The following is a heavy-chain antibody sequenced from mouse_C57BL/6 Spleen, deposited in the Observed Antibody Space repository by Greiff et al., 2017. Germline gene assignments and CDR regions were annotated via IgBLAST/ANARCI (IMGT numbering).Heavy chain of an antibody. CDR2: IYPGDGDT. V-gene: IGHV1-82*01. CDR3: AEGGYSNIFDY. J-gene: IGHJ2*01. D-gene: IGHD2-5*01. Sequence: QVQLKQSGPELVKPGASVKISCKASGYAFSSSWMNWVKQRPGKGLEWIGRIYPGDGDTNYNGKFKGKATLTADKSSSTAYMQLSSLTSEDSAVYFCAEGGYSNIFDYWGQGTTLTVSS. CDR1: GYAFSSSW.